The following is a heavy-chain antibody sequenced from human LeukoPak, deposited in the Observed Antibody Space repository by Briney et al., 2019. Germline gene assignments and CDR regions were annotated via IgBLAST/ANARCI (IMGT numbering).Heavy chain of an antibody. V-gene: IGHV4-34*01. CDR2: INHSGST. Sequence: PSETLSLTCAVYGGSFSGYYWSWIRQPPGKGLEWIGEINHSGSTNYNPSLKSRVTISVDTSKNQFSLKLSSVTAADTAVYYCARGSEVSRGGYDPTQYSFDYWGQGTLVTVSS. CDR1: GGSFSGYY. D-gene: IGHD5-12*01. CDR3: ARGSEVSRGGYDPTQYSFDY. J-gene: IGHJ4*02.